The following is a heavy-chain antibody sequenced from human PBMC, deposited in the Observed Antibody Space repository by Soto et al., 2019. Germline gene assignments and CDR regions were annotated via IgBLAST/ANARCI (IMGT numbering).Heavy chain of an antibody. CDR1: GGSFSGYY. CDR3: ARGRSLVAPSGSYPSGPVRGGGSDY. V-gene: IGHV4-34*01. Sequence: QVQLQQWGAGLLKPSETLSLTCAVYGGSFSGYYWSWIRQPPGKGLEWIGEINHSGSTNYNPSLKGRVTHSVDPPKHQSPLKLGSGAPADTAVYYCARGRSLVAPSGSYPSGPVRGGGSDYWGQGTLVTVSS. J-gene: IGHJ4*02. CDR2: INHSGST. D-gene: IGHD1-26*01.